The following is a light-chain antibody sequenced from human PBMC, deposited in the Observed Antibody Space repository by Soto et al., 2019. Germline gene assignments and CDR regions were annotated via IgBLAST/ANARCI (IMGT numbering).Light chain of an antibody. CDR3: AAWDDSLNGPV. J-gene: IGLJ3*02. Sequence: QSALTQPASVSGSPGQSITISCTGTSSDIGNYDFVSWYQQVPGTAPKAMIYEVSSRPSGVSDRFSGSKSGTSASPAISELQSEDEADYYCAAWDDSLNGPVFGGGTKLTVL. V-gene: IGLV2-14*01. CDR2: EVS. CDR1: SSDIGNYDF.